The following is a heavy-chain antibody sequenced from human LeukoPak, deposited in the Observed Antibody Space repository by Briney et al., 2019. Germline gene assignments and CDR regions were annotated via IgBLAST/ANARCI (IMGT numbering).Heavy chain of an antibody. CDR3: ARVKYVGDYYDSSGYFDY. Sequence: GASVKVSCKASGYTFTGDYLHWVRRAPGQGLEWMGGIIPIFGTANYAQKFQGRVTITADESTSTAYMELSSLRSEDTAVYYCARVKYVGDYYDSSGYFDYWGQGTLVTVSS. J-gene: IGHJ4*02. CDR2: IIPIFGTA. D-gene: IGHD3-22*01. CDR1: GYTFTGDY. V-gene: IGHV1-69*13.